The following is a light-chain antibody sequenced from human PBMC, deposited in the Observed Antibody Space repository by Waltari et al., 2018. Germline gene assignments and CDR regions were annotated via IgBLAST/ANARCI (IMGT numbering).Light chain of an antibody. CDR2: GSS. CDR1: QSVSSN. CDR3: QQYNNWYT. Sequence: EIVMTQSPATLSVSPGERATLSCRASQSVSSNLAWYQQRPGQAPRLLIYGSSTRATGIPARFSGSGSGTEFTLTISSMQSEDFAVYHCQQYNNWYTFGQGTKLEIK. V-gene: IGKV3-15*01. J-gene: IGKJ2*01.